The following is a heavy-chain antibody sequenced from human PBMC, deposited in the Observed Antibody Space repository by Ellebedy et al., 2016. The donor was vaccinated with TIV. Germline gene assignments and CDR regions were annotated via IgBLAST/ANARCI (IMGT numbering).Heavy chain of an antibody. V-gene: IGHV1-46*01. CDR2: INPSDGDT. Sequence: ASVKVSXXASGYTFTSYSLHWVRQAPGQRLEWMGIINPSDGDTRYAQKFQGRVTMTRDTSTSRVYMELSSLRSDDAAVYYCARTPRIAARYPYEYWGQGTLVTVSS. CDR3: ARTPRIAARYPYEY. D-gene: IGHD6-6*01. CDR1: GYTFTSYS. J-gene: IGHJ4*02.